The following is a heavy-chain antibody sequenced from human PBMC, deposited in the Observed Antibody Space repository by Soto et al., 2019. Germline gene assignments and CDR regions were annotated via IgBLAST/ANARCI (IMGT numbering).Heavy chain of an antibody. CDR2: IYYSGST. V-gene: IGHV4-59*01. J-gene: IGHJ5*02. D-gene: IGHD6-13*01. CDR1: GGSISSYY. CDR3: ARSIAAAGINWFDP. Sequence: SETLSLTCTVSGGSISSYYWSWIRQPPGKGLEWIGYIYYSGSTNYNPSLKSRVTISVDTSKNQFSLKLSSVTAADTAVYYCARSIAAAGINWFDPWGQGTLVTVS.